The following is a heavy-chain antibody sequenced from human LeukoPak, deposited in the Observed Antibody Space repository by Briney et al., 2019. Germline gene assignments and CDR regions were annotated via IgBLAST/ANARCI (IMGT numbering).Heavy chain of an antibody. Sequence: GGSLRLSCAASGFTVSSYYMNWVRQAPGKELEWVSVIYTGGGRYYADSVKGRFTISRDNSKNTLNLHMNSLRAEDTAVYYCAKDPTHYRVWDYYETIGLSYWGQGTLVTVSS. CDR2: IYTGGGR. CDR1: GFTVSSYY. D-gene: IGHD3-22*01. CDR3: AKDPTHYRVWDYYETIGLSY. V-gene: IGHV3-53*05. J-gene: IGHJ4*02.